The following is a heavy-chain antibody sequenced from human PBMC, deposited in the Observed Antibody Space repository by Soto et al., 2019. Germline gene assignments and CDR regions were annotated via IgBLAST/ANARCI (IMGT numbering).Heavy chain of an antibody. CDR2: ISTYNGNT. V-gene: IGHV1-18*01. D-gene: IGHD4-17*01. Sequence: QVQLVQAGAEVKKPGASVKVSCKASGYTFTTYGISWVRQAPGQGLEWMGWISTYNGNTNYAQNLRGRVTMTTDTSTSTASMELRSLRSDDTAVDYCARGDYGDFVGYDAFDIWGQGTMVTVSS. CDR3: ARGDYGDFVGYDAFDI. J-gene: IGHJ3*02. CDR1: GYTFTTYG.